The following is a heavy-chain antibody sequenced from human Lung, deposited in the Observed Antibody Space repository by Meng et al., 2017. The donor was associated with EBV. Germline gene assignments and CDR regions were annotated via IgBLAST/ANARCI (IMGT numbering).Heavy chain of an antibody. CDR1: GGSISSSSYY. D-gene: IGHD6-13*01. CDR3: ARGWTIAAAGLDY. J-gene: IGHJ4*02. Sequence: QLQLQEAAPGVVKPSETLSLTCTVSGGSISSSSYYWGWIRQPPGKGLEWIGSIYYSGSTYYNPSLKSRVTISVDTSKNQFSLKLSSVTAADTAVYYCARGWTIAAAGLDYWGQGTLVTVSS. CDR2: IYYSGST. V-gene: IGHV4-39*07.